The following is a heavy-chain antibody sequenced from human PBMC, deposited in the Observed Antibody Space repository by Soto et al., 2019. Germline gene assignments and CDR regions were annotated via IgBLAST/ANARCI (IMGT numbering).Heavy chain of an antibody. V-gene: IGHV3-7*01. Sequence: EVQLVESGGGLVRPGGSLSLSFEASGFTFITYGLSWFRQAPGKGLGWVANINEDGNKQNYVDSVRGRFTISRDNAKTSVHLQMNSLRVEDTAVYYCATRAGAPADWGQGTLVTVSS. CDR1: GFTFITYG. D-gene: IGHD6-25*01. CDR3: ATRAGAPAD. CDR2: INEDGNKQ. J-gene: IGHJ4*02.